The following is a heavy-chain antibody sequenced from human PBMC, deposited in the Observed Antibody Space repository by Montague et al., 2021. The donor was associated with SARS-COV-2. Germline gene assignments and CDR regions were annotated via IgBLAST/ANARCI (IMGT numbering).Heavy chain of an antibody. CDR1: GFTFSSYA. J-gene: IGHJ5*02. D-gene: IGHD3-3*01. V-gene: IGHV3-23*01. Sequence: SLRLSCAASGFTFSSYAMSWVRQAPGKGLEWVSAISGSGGSTYYADSVKGRFTISKDNSKNTLYLQMNSLRAEDTAVYYCANLWVIEEVTIFGVVTTHDWFDPWGQGTLVTVSS. CDR2: ISGSGGST. CDR3: ANLWVIEEVTIFGVVTTHDWFDP.